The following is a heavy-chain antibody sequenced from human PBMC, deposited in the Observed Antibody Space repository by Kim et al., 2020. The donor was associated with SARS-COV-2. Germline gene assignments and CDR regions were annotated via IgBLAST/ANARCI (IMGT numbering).Heavy chain of an antibody. J-gene: IGHJ4*02. CDR1: GFTFSSYA. CDR2: ISGSGGST. D-gene: IGHD6-6*01. CDR3: AKGRGYSSSSGGDY. Sequence: GGSLRLSCAASGFTFSSYAMSWVRQAPGKGLEWVSAISGSGGSTYYADSVKGRFTISRDNSKNTLYLQMNSLRAEDTAVYYCAKGRGYSSSSGGDYWGQGTLVTVSS. V-gene: IGHV3-23*01.